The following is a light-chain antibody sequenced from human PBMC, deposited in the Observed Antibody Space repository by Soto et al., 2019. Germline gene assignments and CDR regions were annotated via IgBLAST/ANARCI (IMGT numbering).Light chain of an antibody. Sequence: EIVLTQSPGTLSLSPGERATLSCRASQNVSSNYLAWYQQKPGQAPRLLIYGASSRATDIPDRFSGSGSGTDFTLTISRLEPEDFAVYYCQQYNISPKWTFGQGTKVEIK. V-gene: IGKV3-20*01. CDR1: QNVSSNY. CDR3: QQYNISPKWT. J-gene: IGKJ1*01. CDR2: GAS.